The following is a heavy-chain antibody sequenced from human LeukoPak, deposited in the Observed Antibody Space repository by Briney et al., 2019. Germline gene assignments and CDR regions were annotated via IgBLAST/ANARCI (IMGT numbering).Heavy chain of an antibody. J-gene: IGHJ6*03. D-gene: IGHD6-13*01. V-gene: IGHV4-34*01. CDR1: GGSFSGYY. Sequence: SETLSLTCAVYGGSFSGYYWSWIRQPPGKGLEWIGEINHSGSTNYNPSLKSRVTISVDTSKNQFSLKLSSVTAADTAVYYCARGQSSGWLATGYYMDVWGKGTTVTVSS. CDR2: INHSGST. CDR3: ARGQSSGWLATGYYMDV.